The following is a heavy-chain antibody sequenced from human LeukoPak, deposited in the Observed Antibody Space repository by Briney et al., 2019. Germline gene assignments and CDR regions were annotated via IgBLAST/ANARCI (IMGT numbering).Heavy chain of an antibody. CDR1: GFTFSRSA. Sequence: GGSLRLSCAASGFTFSRSAMHWVRQAPGKGLEWVAVISCDARNNYYADSVKGRFTISRDNSKSTLYLQMNSLRPEDTAVYYCAREIVATIGFDYWGQGTLVTVSS. D-gene: IGHD5-12*01. J-gene: IGHJ4*02. CDR2: ISCDARNN. V-gene: IGHV3-30*04. CDR3: AREIVATIGFDY.